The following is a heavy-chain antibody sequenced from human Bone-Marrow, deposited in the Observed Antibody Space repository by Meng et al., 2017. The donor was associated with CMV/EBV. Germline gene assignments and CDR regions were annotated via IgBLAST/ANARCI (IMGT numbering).Heavy chain of an antibody. CDR2: IYYSWST. CDR1: GGSISSYY. CDR3: ARGGNGDSSDY. J-gene: IGHJ4*02. V-gene: IGHV4-59*01. D-gene: IGHD1-1*01. Sequence: SETLSLTCTVSGGSISSYYWSWIRQPPGKGLEWIGYIYYSWSTKYNPSLKSRVTISVDTSKNQFSLKLSSVTAADTAVYYCARGGNGDSSDYWGQGTLVTFSS.